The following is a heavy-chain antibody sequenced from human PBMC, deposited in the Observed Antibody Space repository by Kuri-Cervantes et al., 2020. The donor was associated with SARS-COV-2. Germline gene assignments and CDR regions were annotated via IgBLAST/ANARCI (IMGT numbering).Heavy chain of an antibody. CDR3: ARDLPSDYTYYYYYMDV. V-gene: IGHV4-4*07. D-gene: IGHD4/OR15-4a*01. J-gene: IGHJ6*03. CDR2: IYTSGST. Sequence: LRLSCTVSGGSISSYYWSWIRQPAGKGLEWIGRIYTSGSTNYNPSLKSRVTMSVDTSKNQFSLKLSSVTAADTAVYYCARDLPSDYTYYYYYMDVWGKGTTVTVSS. CDR1: GGSISSYY.